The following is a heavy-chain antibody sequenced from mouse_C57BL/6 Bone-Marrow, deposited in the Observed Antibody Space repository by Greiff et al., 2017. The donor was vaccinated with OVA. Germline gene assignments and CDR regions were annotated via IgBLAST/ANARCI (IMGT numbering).Heavy chain of an antibody. V-gene: IGHV1-81*01. CDR1: GYTFTSYG. CDR2: IYPRSGNT. Sequence: VQLQQSGAELARPGASVKLSCKASGYTFTSYGISWVKQSTGQGLEWIGEIYPRSGNTYYNEKFKGKATLTAGKSSSTAYMELRSLTSEDSAVYFSARDPFYYALDYWGQGTSVTVSS. CDR3: ARDPFYYALDY. J-gene: IGHJ4*01.